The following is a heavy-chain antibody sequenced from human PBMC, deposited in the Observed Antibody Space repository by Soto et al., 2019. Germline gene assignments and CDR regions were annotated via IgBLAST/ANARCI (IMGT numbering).Heavy chain of an antibody. CDR1: GFTFSNYW. CDR3: ARHRAIDWAYDI. V-gene: IGHV3-74*01. D-gene: IGHD3-9*01. Sequence: EVQLVESGGGLVQPGGSLRLSCAASGFTFSNYWMHWVRQSPGKGLVWVSRIKTHGSDTHYADSVTGRFTISSDNAKNTLYLQMNSLRDEDTAGYYCARHRAIDWAYDIWGQGTMVIVSS. CDR2: IKTHGSDT. J-gene: IGHJ3*02.